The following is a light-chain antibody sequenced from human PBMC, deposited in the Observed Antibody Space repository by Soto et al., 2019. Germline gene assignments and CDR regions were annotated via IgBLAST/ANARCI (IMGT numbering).Light chain of an antibody. CDR2: AAS. V-gene: IGKV1-27*01. J-gene: IGKJ1*01. CDR1: QGISNY. CDR3: QKYNSALWT. Sequence: DIQMTQSPSSLSASVGERVTLTCRASQGISNYLAWYQQKPGKVPKLLIYAASTLQSGVPARFSGSGSGTDFTLTISSLQPEDVATYYCQKYNSALWTFGQGTKVEIK.